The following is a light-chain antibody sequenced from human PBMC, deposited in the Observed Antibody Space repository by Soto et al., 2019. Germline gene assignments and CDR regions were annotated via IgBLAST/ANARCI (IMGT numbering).Light chain of an antibody. J-gene: IGKJ4*01. CDR3: QQYYSYLALT. CDR1: QGISSY. V-gene: IGKV1-8*01. Sequence: AIRMTQSPSSLSASTGDRVTITCRASQGISSYLAWYQQKPGKAPKLLIYAASTLQSGVPSRFSGSGSGTDFTLTISCLQSEDFATYCCQQYYSYLALTFGGGTKVEIK. CDR2: AAS.